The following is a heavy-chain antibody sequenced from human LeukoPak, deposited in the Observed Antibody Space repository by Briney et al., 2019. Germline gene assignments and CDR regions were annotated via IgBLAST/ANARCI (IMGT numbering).Heavy chain of an antibody. J-gene: IGHJ5*02. CDR3: ARTRDKTYYYDSSGYSRRTRQANWFDP. Sequence: SQTLSLTCTVSGGSISSGGYYWSWIRQPPGKGLEWIGYIYHSGSTYYNPSLKSRVTISVDRSKNQFSLKLSSVTAADTAVYYCARTRDKTYYYDSSGYSRRTRQANWFDPWGQGTLVTVSS. CDR2: IYHSGST. V-gene: IGHV4-30-2*01. CDR1: GGSISSGGYY. D-gene: IGHD3-22*01.